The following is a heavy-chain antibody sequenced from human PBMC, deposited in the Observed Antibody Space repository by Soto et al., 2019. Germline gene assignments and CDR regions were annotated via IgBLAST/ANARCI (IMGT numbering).Heavy chain of an antibody. CDR1: GFMFNSYA. CDR3: ARRTAGWYFDL. D-gene: IGHD2-21*02. CDR2: ISSLGDST. V-gene: IGHV3-64*01. Sequence: EVQLVESGGGLVQPGGSLRLSCAASGFMFNSYAMHWVRQAPGKGLEYVSAISSLGDSTFYANSVKDRFTISRDNSKNTLYLQMGSLRAGDMAVYYCARRTAGWYFDLWGRGTLVTVSS. J-gene: IGHJ2*01.